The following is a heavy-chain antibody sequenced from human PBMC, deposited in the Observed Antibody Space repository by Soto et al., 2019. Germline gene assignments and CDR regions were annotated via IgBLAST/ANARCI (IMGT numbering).Heavy chain of an antibody. CDR1: GGSFSGYY. V-gene: IGHV4-34*01. CDR2: INHSGST. J-gene: IGHJ5*02. CDR3: ARGRKQLVFLVWFDP. D-gene: IGHD6-6*01. Sequence: PSETLSLTCAVYGGSFSGYYWSWIRQPPGKGLEWIGEINHSGSTNYNPSLKSRVTISVDTSKNQFSLKLSSVTAADTAVYYCARGRKQLVFLVWFDPWGQGTLVTVSS.